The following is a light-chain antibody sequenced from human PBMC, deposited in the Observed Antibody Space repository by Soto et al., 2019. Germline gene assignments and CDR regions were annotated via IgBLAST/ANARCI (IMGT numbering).Light chain of an antibody. J-gene: IGLJ1*01. CDR3: QTWGTGPFV. V-gene: IGLV4-69*01. Sequence: QAVVTQSPSASASLGASVKLTCTLSSGHSSYAIAWHQQQSEKGPRYLMKLNSDGSHSKGDGIPDRFSGSSSGAERYLTISSLQSEDEADYYCQTWGTGPFVFGTGTKLTVL. CDR2: LNSDGSH. CDR1: SGHSSYA.